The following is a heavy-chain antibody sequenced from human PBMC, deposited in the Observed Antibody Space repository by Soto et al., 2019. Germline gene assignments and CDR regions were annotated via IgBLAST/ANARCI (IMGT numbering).Heavy chain of an antibody. Sequence: QAQLLQSGGELKKSGASVKVSCKASGYTFNTYGISWVRQAPGQGLEWMAWISIHNGNTNFAQKFQGRVTLTTDTSTRTAKMELRSPRSDDTAGYNCARMTTVDTSRYYMDVWGKGKRVTVSS. CDR2: ISIHNGNT. CDR1: GYTFNTYG. V-gene: IGHV1-18*04. CDR3: ARMTTVDTSRYYMDV. J-gene: IGHJ6*03. D-gene: IGHD4-4*01.